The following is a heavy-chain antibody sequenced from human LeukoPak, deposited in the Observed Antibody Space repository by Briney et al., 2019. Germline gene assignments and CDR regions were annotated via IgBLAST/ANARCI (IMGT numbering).Heavy chain of an antibody. D-gene: IGHD2-15*01. CDR3: ARHTGYCSGGSCYGDF. J-gene: IGHJ4*02. Sequence: GESLKFSCKGSGYSCTNSWIGWVRQMPGKGLGGMGIIYPGDADTRYSPSFHGPITISADKSIRTAYLKWSSMKSSDTAMYYCARHTGYCSGGSCYGDFWGQGTLVTVSS. V-gene: IGHV5-51*01. CDR2: IYPGDADT. CDR1: GYSCTNSW.